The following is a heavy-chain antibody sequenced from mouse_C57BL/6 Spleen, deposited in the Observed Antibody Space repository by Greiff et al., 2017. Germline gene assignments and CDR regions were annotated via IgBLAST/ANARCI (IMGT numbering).Heavy chain of an antibody. J-gene: IGHJ4*01. CDR2: IDPSDSYT. Sequence: QVQLQQPGAELVKPGASVKLSCKASGYTFTSYWMQWVKQRPGQGLEWIGEIDPSDSYTNYNQKFKGKATLTVDTSSSTAYMQLSSLTSEDSAVYYCARRLGPITTVVATNYYYAMDYWGQGTSVTVSS. D-gene: IGHD1-1*01. CDR3: ARRLGPITTVVATNYYYAMDY. CDR1: GYTFTSYW. V-gene: IGHV1-50*01.